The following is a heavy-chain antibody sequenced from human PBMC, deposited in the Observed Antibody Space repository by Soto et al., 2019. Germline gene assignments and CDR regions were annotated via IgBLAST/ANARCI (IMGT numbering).Heavy chain of an antibody. Sequence: QVQLVESGGGVVQPGRSLKLSCAASGFTFSNYAIHWVRQAPGKGLEWVAVIASDGKDKGYADSAKGRFTISRDNSKNTVYLQMDSLRGEDTAVYYCAKDGTIGAADYFFDFWGQGSLVTVSS. V-gene: IGHV3-30*18. CDR2: IASDGKDK. D-gene: IGHD6-13*01. CDR1: GFTFSNYA. J-gene: IGHJ4*02. CDR3: AKDGTIGAADYFFDF.